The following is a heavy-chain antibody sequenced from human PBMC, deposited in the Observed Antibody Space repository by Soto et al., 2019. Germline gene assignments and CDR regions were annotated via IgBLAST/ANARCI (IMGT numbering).Heavy chain of an antibody. CDR1: GGSISGSCYY. CDR3: ASHESNEAGAAYFQH. CDR2: IYYSGST. V-gene: IGHV4-39*01. Sequence: QLQLQESGPGLVKPSETLSLTCTVSGGSISGSCYYWGWLRQPPGKGLEWIGSIYYSGSTYYNPSLKRRITISLETSKNQFPMKLSSVTAADTDVYYCASHESNEAGAAYFQHWGQGTLVTVSS. J-gene: IGHJ1*01.